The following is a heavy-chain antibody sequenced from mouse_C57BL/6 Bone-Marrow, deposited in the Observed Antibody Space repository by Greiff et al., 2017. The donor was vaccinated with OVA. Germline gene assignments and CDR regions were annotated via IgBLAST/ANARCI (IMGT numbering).Heavy chain of an antibody. CDR2: IWGDGGT. J-gene: IGHJ4*01. CDR3: ATYDGYDQAMDY. Sequence: VKLMASGPGLVAPSQSLSITCTVSGFSLTRYGVSWVRQPPGKGLEWLGVIWGDGGTNYHSALISRLSISKDNSKSQVFLKLNSLQTDDTATDDCATYDGYDQAMDYWGQGTPVTVS. D-gene: IGHD2-3*01. V-gene: IGHV2-3*01. CDR1: GFSLTRYG.